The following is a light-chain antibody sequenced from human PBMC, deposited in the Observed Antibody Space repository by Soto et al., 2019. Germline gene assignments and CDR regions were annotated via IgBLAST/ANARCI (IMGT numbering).Light chain of an antibody. CDR1: QSLLHSDGYNY. V-gene: IGKV2-28*01. CDR2: LGS. CDR3: MQALQTPIT. J-gene: IGKJ5*01. Sequence: DIVMTQSPLSLPVTPGEPPSISCRSSQSLLHSDGYNYLDWYLQKTGQSPQLLIYLGSNRASGVPDRFRGSGSGTDFTLKISRVEAEDVGVYYCMQALQTPITFGQGTRLEIK.